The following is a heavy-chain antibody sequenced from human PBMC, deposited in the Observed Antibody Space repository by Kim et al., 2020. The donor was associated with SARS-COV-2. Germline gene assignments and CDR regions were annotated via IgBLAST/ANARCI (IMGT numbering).Heavy chain of an antibody. D-gene: IGHD3-10*01. CDR2: ISYDGSNK. V-gene: IGHV3-30*04. Sequence: GGSLRLSCAASGFTFSSYAMHWVRQAPGKGLEWVAVISYDGSNKYYADSVKGRFTISRDNSKNTLYLQMNSLRAEDTAVYYCARDYEAEVGSTAIDPWGQGTLVTVSS. CDR1: GFTFSSYA. CDR3: ARDYEAEVGSTAIDP. J-gene: IGHJ5*02.